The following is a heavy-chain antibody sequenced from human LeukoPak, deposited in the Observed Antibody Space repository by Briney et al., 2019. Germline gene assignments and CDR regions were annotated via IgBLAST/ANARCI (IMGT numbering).Heavy chain of an antibody. CDR3: ARARGVISHVANYRFDY. CDR1: GGTFISYA. Sequence: SAKVSCKASGGTFISYAISWVRQAPGQGLEWMGGIIPIFGTANYAQKFQGRVTITTDESTSTAYMELSSLRSEDTAVYYCARARGVISHVANYRFDYWGQGTLVTVSS. J-gene: IGHJ4*02. V-gene: IGHV1-69*05. CDR2: IIPIFGTA. D-gene: IGHD3-10*01.